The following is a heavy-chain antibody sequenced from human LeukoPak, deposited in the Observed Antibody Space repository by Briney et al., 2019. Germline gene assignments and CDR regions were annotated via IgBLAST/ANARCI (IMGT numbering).Heavy chain of an antibody. Sequence: SVKVSCKASGGTFSSYAISWVRQAPGQGLEWMGRIIPIPGIANYAQKFQGRVTITADKSTSTAYMELSSLRSEDTAVYYCARLVGATRNFDYWGQGTLVTVSS. J-gene: IGHJ4*02. CDR2: IIPIPGIA. CDR1: GGTFSSYA. V-gene: IGHV1-69*04. D-gene: IGHD1-26*01. CDR3: ARLVGATRNFDY.